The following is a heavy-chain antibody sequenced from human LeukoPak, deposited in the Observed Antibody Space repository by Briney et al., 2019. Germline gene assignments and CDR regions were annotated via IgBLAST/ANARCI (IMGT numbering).Heavy chain of an antibody. J-gene: IGHJ6*01. D-gene: IGHD3-3*01. CDR2: ISYDGSNK. CDR1: GFSFSSYG. CDR3: ANSRDGPVRSLWYYYGMDV. V-gene: IGHV3-30*18. Sequence: HAGGSLRLSCAASGFSFSSYGMHWVRQAPGKGLEWVAVISYDGSNKYYADSVKGRFTISRDNSKNTLYLQMNSLRAEDTAVYYCANSRDGPVRSLWYYYGMDVWGQGTTVTVSS.